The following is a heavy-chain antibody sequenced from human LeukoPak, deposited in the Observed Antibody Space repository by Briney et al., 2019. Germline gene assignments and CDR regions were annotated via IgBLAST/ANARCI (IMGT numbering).Heavy chain of an antibody. V-gene: IGHV4-61*02. J-gene: IGHJ4*02. D-gene: IGHD3-22*01. CDR2: VYMSGST. CDR3: ARYYYDSSGYYVLDY. CDR1: GGSISSGSYY. Sequence: SQTLPLTCTVSGGSISSGSYYWSWIRQPAGKGLEWVGRVYMSGSTNYNPSLKSRVTISIDTSKNQFSLELSSVTAADAAVYYCARYYYDSSGYYVLDYWGQGTLVTVSS.